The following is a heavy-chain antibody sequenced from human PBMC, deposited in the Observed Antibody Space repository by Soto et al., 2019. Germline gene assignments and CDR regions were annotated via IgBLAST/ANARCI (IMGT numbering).Heavy chain of an antibody. CDR3: AQNGFSLEVLYYYYYGMDV. CDR1: GFTFSSYA. Sequence: EVQLLESGGGLVQPGGSLRLSCAASGFTFSSYAMSWVRQAPGKGLEWVSAISGSGGSTYYAGSVKGRFTISRDNSKNTLYLQMNSLRAEDTAVYYCAQNGFSLEVLYYYYYGMDVWGQGTTVTVSS. J-gene: IGHJ6*02. CDR2: ISGSGGST. D-gene: IGHD1-1*01. V-gene: IGHV3-23*01.